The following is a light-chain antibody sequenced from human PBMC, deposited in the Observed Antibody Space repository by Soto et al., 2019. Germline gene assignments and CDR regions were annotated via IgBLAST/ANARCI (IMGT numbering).Light chain of an antibody. J-gene: IGKJ2*01. Sequence: EIVLTQSPGTLSLSPGERATLSCRASQSVSNVYLAWYQQKPGQAPRLLIYDASNRATGIPDRFSGRGSGTDFTLTISRLEPEDFAVYYCQQSGSSPRTFGQGTKLEIK. CDR1: QSVSNVY. CDR2: DAS. CDR3: QQSGSSPRT. V-gene: IGKV3-20*01.